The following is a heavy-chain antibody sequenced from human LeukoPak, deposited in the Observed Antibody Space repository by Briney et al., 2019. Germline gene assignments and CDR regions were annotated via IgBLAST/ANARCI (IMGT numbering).Heavy chain of an antibody. CDR1: GVSISSSNSY. CDR2: IYYSGNT. CDR3: ARQTGSGLFILP. D-gene: IGHD3/OR15-3a*01. V-gene: IGHV4-39*01. Sequence: SGTLSLTCAVSGVSISSSNSYWGWIRQPPGKGLEWIGRIYYSGNTYYNASLKSQGSISIDTSKNQFSLRLTSVTAADTAVYYCARQTGSGLFILPGGQGTLVTVSS. J-gene: IGHJ4*02.